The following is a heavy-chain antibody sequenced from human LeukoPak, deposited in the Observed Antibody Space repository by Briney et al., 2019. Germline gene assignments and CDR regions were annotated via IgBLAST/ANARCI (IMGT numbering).Heavy chain of an antibody. Sequence: GESLKTSCKASGYSFTTYWIAWVRQMPGKGLEWMGMIYPGDSDTRYSTSFQGQITISVDKSISIAYLQWSSLKASDTAMYYCARLLQGVAGTWGYWGQGTLVTVS. CDR1: GYSFTTYW. CDR2: IYPGDSDT. CDR3: ARLLQGVAGTWGY. D-gene: IGHD6-19*01. J-gene: IGHJ4*02. V-gene: IGHV5-51*01.